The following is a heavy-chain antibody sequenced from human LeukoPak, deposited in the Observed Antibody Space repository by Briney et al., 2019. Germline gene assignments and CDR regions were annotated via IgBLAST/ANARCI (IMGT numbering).Heavy chain of an antibody. CDR1: GGSISSYY. CDR2: IYYSGST. V-gene: IGHV4-59*08. D-gene: IGHD1-26*01. Sequence: NPSETLSLTCTVSGGSISSYYWSWIRQPPGKGLEWIGYIYYSGSTNYNPSLKSRVTISVDTSKNQFSLKLSSVTAADAAVYYCARLPYSRLRIVGAIGGAFDIWGQGTMVTVSS. J-gene: IGHJ3*02. CDR3: ARLPYSRLRIVGAIGGAFDI.